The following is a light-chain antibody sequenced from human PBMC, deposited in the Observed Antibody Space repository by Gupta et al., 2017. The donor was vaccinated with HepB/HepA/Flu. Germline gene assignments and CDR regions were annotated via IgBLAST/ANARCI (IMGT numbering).Light chain of an antibody. V-gene: IGLV2-14*03. CDR2: DVS. CDR3: SSYTRSSTHV. J-gene: IGLJ3*02. CDR1: SSDVGGYDY. Sequence: GTSSDVGGYDYVSWYQQHPGKAPKLTIYDVSDRPSGVSNRFSGSKSGNTASLTISGLQAEDEADYYCSSYTRSSTHVFGGGTKLTVL.